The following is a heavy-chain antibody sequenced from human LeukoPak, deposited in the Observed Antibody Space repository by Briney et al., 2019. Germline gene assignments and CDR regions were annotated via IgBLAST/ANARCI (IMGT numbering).Heavy chain of an antibody. CDR1: DFSFSSYD. D-gene: IGHD6-6*01. Sequence: GGSLRLSCVASDFSFSSYDMYWVRQAAGRGLEWVSALGTNGDTYYLGPVKGRFTISRENGKNSLYLQMNSLRVDDTAVYYCAREWRGIASHYHGMDVWGQGTTVTVSS. CDR3: AREWRGIASHYHGMDV. CDR2: LGTNGDT. J-gene: IGHJ6*02. V-gene: IGHV3-13*01.